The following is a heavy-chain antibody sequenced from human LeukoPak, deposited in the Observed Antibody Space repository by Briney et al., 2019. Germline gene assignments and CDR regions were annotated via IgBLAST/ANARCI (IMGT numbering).Heavy chain of an antibody. CDR2: INHSGST. J-gene: IGHJ4*02. V-gene: IGHV4-34*01. CDR1: GGSFSGYY. D-gene: IGHD3-10*01. Sequence: SETLSLTCAGYGGSFSGYYWSWIRQPPGKGLEWIGEINHSGSTNYNPSLKSRVTISVDTSKNQFSLKLSSVTAADTAVYYCARHTGDIGEFLDYWGQGTLVTVSS. CDR3: ARHTGDIGEFLDY.